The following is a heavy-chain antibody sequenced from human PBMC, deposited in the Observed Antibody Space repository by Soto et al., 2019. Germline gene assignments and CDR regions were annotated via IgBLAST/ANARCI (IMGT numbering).Heavy chain of an antibody. CDR1: GYSFTSYG. J-gene: IGHJ6*02. CDR2: ISAYNGNT. V-gene: IGHV1-18*01. D-gene: IGHD3-10*01. CDR3: ARDNGFGEADV. Sequence: QVQLVQSGAEVKKPGASVKVSCKASGYSFTSYGISWVRQAPGQGLEWMGWISAYNGNTNYAQKLQGRVTMTTDTSKSKGYMELRGLGSDDPAGYYWARDNGFGEADVWGQGTTVTVSS.